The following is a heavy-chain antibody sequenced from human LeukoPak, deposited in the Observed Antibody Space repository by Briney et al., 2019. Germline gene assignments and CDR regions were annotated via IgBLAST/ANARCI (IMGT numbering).Heavy chain of an antibody. J-gene: IGHJ4*02. CDR3: ARESNLLEPPDY. D-gene: IGHD1-1*01. CDR2: ISSSSSYI. Sequence: GGSLRLSGAASGFTFSSYSMNWVRQAPGKGLEWVSSISSSSSYIYYADSVKGRFTISRDNAKNSLYLQMNSLRAEDTAVYYCARESNLLEPPDYWGQGTLVTVSS. V-gene: IGHV3-21*01. CDR1: GFTFSSYS.